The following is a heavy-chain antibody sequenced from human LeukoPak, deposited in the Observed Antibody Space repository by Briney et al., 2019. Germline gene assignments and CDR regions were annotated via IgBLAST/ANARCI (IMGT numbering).Heavy chain of an antibody. D-gene: IGHD3-3*01. CDR1: GGTFSSYA. CDR2: INPNSGGT. J-gene: IGHJ5*02. CDR3: ASSITVSQYNWFDP. Sequence: ASVKVSCKASGGTFSSYAISWVRQAPGQGLEWMGWINPNSGGTSYAQKFQGRVTMTRDTSISTAYMELSRLRSDDTAVYYCASSITVSQYNWFDPWGQGTLVTVSS. V-gene: IGHV1-2*02.